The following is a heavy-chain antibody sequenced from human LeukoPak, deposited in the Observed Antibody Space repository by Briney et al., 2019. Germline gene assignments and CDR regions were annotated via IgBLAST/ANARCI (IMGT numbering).Heavy chain of an antibody. CDR1: GFTFSDYW. V-gene: IGHV3-23*01. J-gene: IGHJ4*02. D-gene: IGHD2-21*01. CDR3: AKKIFQGWGFYFDY. CDR2: ISDSGSAT. Sequence: GGSLRLSCAASGFTFSDYWMHWVRQAPGKGLEWVSAISDSGSATYYADSVKGRFTISRDNSKNTLHLQMNSLRAEDTAIYYCAKKIFQGWGFYFDYWGQGTLVTVSS.